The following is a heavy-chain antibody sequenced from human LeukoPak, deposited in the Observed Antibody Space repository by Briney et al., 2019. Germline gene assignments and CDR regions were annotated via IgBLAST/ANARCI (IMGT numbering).Heavy chain of an antibody. V-gene: IGHV3-64*01. D-gene: IGHD3-10*01. CDR3: ARSPLWFGEYYFDY. Sequence: GGSLGLSCAASGFTFSSYAMHWVRQAPGKGLEYVSAISSNGGSTYYANSVKGRFTISRDNSKNTLYLQMGSLRAEDMAVYYCARSPLWFGEYYFDYWGQGTLVTVSS. CDR1: GFTFSSYA. J-gene: IGHJ4*02. CDR2: ISSNGGST.